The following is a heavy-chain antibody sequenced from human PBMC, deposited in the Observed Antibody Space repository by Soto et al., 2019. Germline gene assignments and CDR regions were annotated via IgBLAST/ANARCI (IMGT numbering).Heavy chain of an antibody. D-gene: IGHD7-27*01. CDR2: ISAYNGNT. Sequence: ASVKVSCKASGYTFTSYGISWVRQAPGQGLEWMGWISAYNGNTNYAQKLQGRVTMTTDTSTSTAYMELRSLRSDDSAVYYCARRWTGERREGAFDIWGQGTMVTVSS. CDR3: ARRWTGERREGAFDI. CDR1: GYTFTSYG. J-gene: IGHJ3*02. V-gene: IGHV1-18*01.